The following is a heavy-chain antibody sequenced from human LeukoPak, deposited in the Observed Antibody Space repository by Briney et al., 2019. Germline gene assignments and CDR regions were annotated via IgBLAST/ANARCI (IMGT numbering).Heavy chain of an antibody. CDR2: INLDGSDR. CDR1: GFTFGGYS. J-gene: IGHJ4*02. V-gene: IGHV3-7*01. D-gene: IGHD6-13*01. CDR3: GRVIAGAIDY. Sequence: PGGSLRLSCAASGFTFGGYSMTWVRQAPGKGLEWVANINLDGSDRFYVGFVKGRFTISRDNADNSLYLQMNSLRAEDTAAYYCGRVIAGAIDYWGQGTLVTVSS.